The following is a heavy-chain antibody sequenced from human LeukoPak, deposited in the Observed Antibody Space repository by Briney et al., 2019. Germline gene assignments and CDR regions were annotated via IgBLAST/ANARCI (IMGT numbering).Heavy chain of an antibody. CDR1: GCTFSSYT. CDR2: IIPIFGTA. V-gene: IGHV1-69*06. J-gene: IGHJ6*04. Sequence: GSSVKVSFKSSGCTFSSYTISWLRQAPGQGLEWVGGIIPIFGTANYAQKFQGRVTITADKSTSTAYMELSSLRSEDTAVYYCAARSTDVPAAMRGYYYGMDVWGKGTTVTVSS. CDR3: AARSTDVPAAMRGYYYGMDV. D-gene: IGHD2-2*01.